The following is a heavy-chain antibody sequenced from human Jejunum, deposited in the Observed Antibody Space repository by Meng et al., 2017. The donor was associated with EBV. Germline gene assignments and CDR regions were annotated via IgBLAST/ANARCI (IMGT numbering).Heavy chain of an antibody. V-gene: IGHV7-4-1*02. Sequence: VKLGQSGSELKKPGASVRLSCKASGYTFTDYAIIWVRQAPGQGLEWMGWINTANGNPTYAQAFTGRFVFSLDTSVNTAFLQISDLKAEDSALYYCARYSGSYSLANWGQGTLVTVSS. D-gene: IGHD3-10*01. J-gene: IGHJ4*02. CDR3: ARYSGSYSLAN. CDR1: GYTFTDYA. CDR2: INTANGNP.